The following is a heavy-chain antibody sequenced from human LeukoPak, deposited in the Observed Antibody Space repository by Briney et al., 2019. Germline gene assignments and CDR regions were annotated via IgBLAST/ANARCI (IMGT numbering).Heavy chain of an antibody. Sequence: SETLSLTCTVSGGSISSRSYYWGWIRQPPGKGLEWLGNIYYSGSTYYNPSLKSRVTISVDTSKNQFSLKLSSVTAADTAVYYCARIRDSSVDFDYWGQGSLVTVSS. CDR1: GGSISSRSYY. D-gene: IGHD3-22*01. V-gene: IGHV4-39*01. J-gene: IGHJ4*02. CDR3: ARIRDSSVDFDY. CDR2: IYYSGST.